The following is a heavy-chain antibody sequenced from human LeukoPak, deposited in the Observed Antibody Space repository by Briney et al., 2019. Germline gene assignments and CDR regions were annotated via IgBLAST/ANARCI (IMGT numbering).Heavy chain of an antibody. CDR1: GGTFSSYA. Sequence: GASVKVSCKASGGTFSSYAISWVRQAPGQGLEWMGGIIPIFGTANYAQKFRGRVTITADESTSTAYMELSSLRSEDTAVYYCATPGGYYDFWSGYPAWYFDYWGQGTLVTVSS. CDR2: IIPIFGTA. V-gene: IGHV1-69*13. CDR3: ATPGGYYDFWSGYPAWYFDY. J-gene: IGHJ4*02. D-gene: IGHD3-3*01.